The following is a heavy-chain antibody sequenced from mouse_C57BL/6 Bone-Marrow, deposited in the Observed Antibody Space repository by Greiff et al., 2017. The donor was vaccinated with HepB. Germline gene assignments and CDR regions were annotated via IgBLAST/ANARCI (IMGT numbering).Heavy chain of an antibody. J-gene: IGHJ3*01. CDR3: ARCELGLFAY. D-gene: IGHD4-1*01. V-gene: IGHV1-50*01. CDR2: IDPSDSYT. Sequence: QVQLQQSGAELVKPGASVKLSCKASGYTFTSYWMQWVKQRPGQGLEWIGEIDPSDSYTNYNQKFKGKATLTVDTSSSTAYMQLSSLTSEDSAVYYCARCELGLFAYWGQGTLVTVSA. CDR1: GYTFTSYW.